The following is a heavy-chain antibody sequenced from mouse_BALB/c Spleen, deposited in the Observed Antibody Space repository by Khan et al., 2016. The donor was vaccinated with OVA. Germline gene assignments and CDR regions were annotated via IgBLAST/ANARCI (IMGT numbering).Heavy chain of an antibody. CDR3: TRDRIDY. V-gene: IGHV1-7*01. CDR2: INPTSGYT. Sequence: ESGAELAKPGASVKMSCKASGYTFTTYWMHWVKQRPGQGLEWIGYINPTSGYTDYNDKFKDRATLSADKSSSTAYMQLNSLTSEDSAVYYCTRDRIDYWGQGTTLTVSS. CDR1: GYTFTTYW. J-gene: IGHJ2*01.